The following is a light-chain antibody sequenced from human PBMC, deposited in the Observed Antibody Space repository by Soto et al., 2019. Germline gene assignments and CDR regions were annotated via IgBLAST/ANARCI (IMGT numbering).Light chain of an antibody. CDR1: SGSIASNY. CDR3: QSYDSSSHVV. Sequence: NFMLTQPHSVSESPGKTVTISCTGSSGSIASNYVQWYQQRPGSAPTTVIYEDNQRPSAVPDRFSGSIDSSSNSASLTISRLKTEDEADYYCQSYDSSSHVVFGGGTKLTVL. V-gene: IGLV6-57*02. J-gene: IGLJ2*01. CDR2: EDN.